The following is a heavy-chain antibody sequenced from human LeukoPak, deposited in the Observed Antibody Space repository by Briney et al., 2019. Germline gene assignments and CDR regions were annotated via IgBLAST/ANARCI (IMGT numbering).Heavy chain of an antibody. CDR2: IYQNGNT. V-gene: IGHV4-30-2*01. CDR3: VRRGGYDAFDF. Sequence: SETLSLTCAVSGGSISSGGFSCSWIRQPPGKGLEWIGYIYQNGNTYYNPSLESRVTISVDRPKNQCSLKLSSVTAADTAVYYCVRRGGYDAFDFWAKGKMVTVFS. D-gene: IGHD2-15*01. CDR1: GGSISSGGFS. J-gene: IGHJ3*01.